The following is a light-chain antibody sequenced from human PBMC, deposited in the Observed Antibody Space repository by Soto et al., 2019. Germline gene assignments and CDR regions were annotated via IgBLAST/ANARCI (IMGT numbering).Light chain of an antibody. V-gene: IGKV1-5*01. CDR3: QQYNSYSPWT. J-gene: IGKJ1*01. CDR2: DAS. Sequence: DIQMTQSPSTLSASVGDRVTITCRASQSISSWLAWYQQKPGKAPKLLIYDASSLESGVPSRFSGSGSGTEVTLTISSLQPDDFVTYYCQQYNSYSPWTFGQGTKVEIK. CDR1: QSISSW.